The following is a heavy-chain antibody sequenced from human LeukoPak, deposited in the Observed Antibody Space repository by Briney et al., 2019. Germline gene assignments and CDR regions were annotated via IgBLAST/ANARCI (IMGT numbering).Heavy chain of an antibody. V-gene: IGHV4-59*01. CDR3: ASGGHCSSTSCYPNWFDP. CDR1: GGSISSYY. D-gene: IGHD2-2*01. J-gene: IGHJ5*02. Sequence: SETLSLTCTVSGGSISSYYWSWIRQPPGKGLEWIGYIYYSGSTNYNPSLKSRVTISVDTSKNQFSLKLSSVTAADTAVYYCASGGHCSSTSCYPNWFDPWGQGTLVTVSS. CDR2: IYYSGST.